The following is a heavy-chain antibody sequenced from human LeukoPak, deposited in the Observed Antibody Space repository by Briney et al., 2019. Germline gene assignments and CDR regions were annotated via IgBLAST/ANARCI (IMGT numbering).Heavy chain of an antibody. CDR2: TWYGGSNK. D-gene: IGHD2-15*01. Sequence: GGSLRLSCAASGFTFSSYGMHWVRQAPGKGLEWVAVTWYGGSNKYYADSVKGRFTISRDNSKNTLYLQMNSLRAEDTAVYYCARGAPLAVGSFDYWGQGTLVTVSS. CDR3: ARGAPLAVGSFDY. J-gene: IGHJ4*02. V-gene: IGHV3-33*01. CDR1: GFTFSSYG.